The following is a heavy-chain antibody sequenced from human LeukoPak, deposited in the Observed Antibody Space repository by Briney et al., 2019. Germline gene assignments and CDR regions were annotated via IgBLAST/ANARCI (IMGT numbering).Heavy chain of an antibody. CDR2: IWYDGTNT. Sequence: PGGSLRLSCAASGFTFSSYGMHWVRQAPGKGLEWVAVIWYDGTNTYYADSVKGRFTISRDNSKNTLCLQMNSLRAEDTAVYYCARDDLSWYSGIDYWGQGVLVTVSS. V-gene: IGHV3-33*01. J-gene: IGHJ4*02. D-gene: IGHD6-13*01. CDR3: ARDDLSWYSGIDY. CDR1: GFTFSSYG.